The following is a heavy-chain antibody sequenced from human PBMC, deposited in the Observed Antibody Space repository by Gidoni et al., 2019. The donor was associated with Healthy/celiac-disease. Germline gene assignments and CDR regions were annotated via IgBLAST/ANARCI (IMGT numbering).Heavy chain of an antibody. CDR1: GFTFSRYS. CDR2: ISSSSSYI. D-gene: IGHD2-21*02. Sequence: EVQLVESGGGLVKPGGSLRLSCAASGFTFSRYSMNWVRQAPGKGLEWVSSISSSSSYIYYADSVKGRFTISRDNAKNSLYLQMNSLKAEDTAVYYCARYVVTTGFYYYGMDVWGQGTTVTVSS. J-gene: IGHJ6*02. CDR3: ARYVVTTGFYYYGMDV. V-gene: IGHV3-21*01.